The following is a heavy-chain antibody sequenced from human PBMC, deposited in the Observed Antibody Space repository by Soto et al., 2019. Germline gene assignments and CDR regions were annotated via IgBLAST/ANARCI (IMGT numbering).Heavy chain of an antibody. CDR3: AKRIAVAGSYYYYGMDV. V-gene: IGHV3-23*01. CDR1: GFTFSSYA. D-gene: IGHD6-19*01. Sequence: GGSLRLSCAASGFTFSSYAMSWVRQAPGKGLEWVSAISGSGGSTYYADSVKGRFTISRDNSKNTLYLQMNSLRAEDTAVYYCAKRIAVAGSYYYYGMDVGGQGTTVTVSS. J-gene: IGHJ6*02. CDR2: ISGSGGST.